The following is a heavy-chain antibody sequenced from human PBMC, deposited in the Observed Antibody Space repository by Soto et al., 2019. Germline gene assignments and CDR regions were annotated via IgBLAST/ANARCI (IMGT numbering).Heavy chain of an antibody. Sequence: PSETLSLTCTVSGGSVSSGSYYWSWIRQHPGKGLEWIGYINYIGSAYYHPSLKSRVTISVDTSRNQFSLKLSSVTAADTAVYYCARSGYSYGPNPLLYWGQGTLVTVSS. CDR2: INYIGSA. CDR3: ARSGYSYGPNPLLY. D-gene: IGHD5-18*01. CDR1: GGSVSSGSYY. V-gene: IGHV4-31*03. J-gene: IGHJ4*02.